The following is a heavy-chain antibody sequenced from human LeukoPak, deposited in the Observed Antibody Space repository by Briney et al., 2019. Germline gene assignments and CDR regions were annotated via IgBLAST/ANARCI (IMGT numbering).Heavy chain of an antibody. V-gene: IGHV3-30*02. J-gene: IGHJ6*03. CDR2: IRYDGSNK. CDR1: GFTFSSYG. Sequence: PGGSLRLSCAASGFTFSSYGMHWVRKAPGKGLEWVAFIRYDGSNKYYADSVKGRFTISRDNSKNTLYLQMNSLRAEDTAVYYCANGGQDYYYYMDVWGKGTTVTISS. CDR3: ANGGQDYYYYMDV. D-gene: IGHD3-16*01.